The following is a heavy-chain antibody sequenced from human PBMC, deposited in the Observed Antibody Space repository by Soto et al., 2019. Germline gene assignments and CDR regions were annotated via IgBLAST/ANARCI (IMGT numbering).Heavy chain of an antibody. CDR1: GFTFSSYT. Sequence: GGSLRLSCAASGFTFSSYTINWVRQAPGKGLEWVAVISYDGSNKYYADSVKGRFTISRDNAKKSLYLQMNSLRAEDTAVYYCARGDYYDSSGPFSDAFDIWGQGTMVTVSS. CDR3: ARGDYYDSSGPFSDAFDI. J-gene: IGHJ3*02. CDR2: ISYDGSNK. V-gene: IGHV3-30*03. D-gene: IGHD3-22*01.